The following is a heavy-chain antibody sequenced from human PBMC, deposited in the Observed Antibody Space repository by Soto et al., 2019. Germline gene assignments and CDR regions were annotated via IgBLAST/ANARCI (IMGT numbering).Heavy chain of an antibody. D-gene: IGHD4-4*01. CDR1: GYTFTSYY. J-gene: IGHJ4*02. CDR2: INPSGVST. CDR3: ARGTYTNYGVTDY. Sequence: ASVKVSCKASGYTFTSYYIHWVPQAPGQGLEWMGIINPSGVSTTYAQKFQGRVTMTTDTSTSTVSMELSSLRSDDTAVYYCARGTYTNYGVTDYWGQGTLVTVSS. V-gene: IGHV1-46*01.